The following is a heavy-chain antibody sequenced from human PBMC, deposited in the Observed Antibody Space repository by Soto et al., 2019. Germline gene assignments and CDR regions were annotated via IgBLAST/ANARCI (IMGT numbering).Heavy chain of an antibody. J-gene: IGHJ6*02. CDR3: ARGLRTGNYGMDV. V-gene: IGHV1-69*13. Sequence: VDVSCKASGGTFDNYAVSWVRQAPGQGLEWMGGIIPMFETVNYAQRFQGRLTIAADESTSTAYMELTSLTSADTAIYFCARGLRTGNYGMDVWGQGTTVTVSS. CDR2: IIPMFETV. D-gene: IGHD2-15*01. CDR1: GGTFDNYA.